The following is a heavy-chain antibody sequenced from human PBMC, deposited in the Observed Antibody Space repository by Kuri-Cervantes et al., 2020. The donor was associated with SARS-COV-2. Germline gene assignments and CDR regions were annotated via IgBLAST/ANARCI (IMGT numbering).Heavy chain of an antibody. Sequence: ASVKVSCKASGYTFTSYGISWVRQAPGQGLEWMGWINPNSGGTNYAQKFQGRVTMTRDTSISTAYMELSRLRSDDTAVYYCARGRDDYGLGWGQGTLVTVSS. CDR1: GYTFTSYG. J-gene: IGHJ4*02. CDR2: INPNSGGT. D-gene: IGHD4-17*01. V-gene: IGHV1-2*02. CDR3: ARGRDDYGLG.